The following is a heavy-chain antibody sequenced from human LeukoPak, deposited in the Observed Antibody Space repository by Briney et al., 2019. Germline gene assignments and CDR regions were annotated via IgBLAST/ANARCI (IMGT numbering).Heavy chain of an antibody. CDR3: ASPDSVAGHNFDY. CDR2: ISSSGSTI. V-gene: IGHV3-11*01. Sequence: GGSLRVSCAASGFSFSDYYMSWIRQAPGKGLEWVSYISSSGSTIYYADSVKGRFTISRDNAKNSLYLQMNSLRAEDTAVYYCASPDSVAGHNFDYWGQGTLVTVSS. D-gene: IGHD6-19*01. CDR1: GFSFSDYY. J-gene: IGHJ4*02.